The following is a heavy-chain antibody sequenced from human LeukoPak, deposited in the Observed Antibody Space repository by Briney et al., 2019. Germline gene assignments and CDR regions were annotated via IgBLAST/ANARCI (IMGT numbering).Heavy chain of an antibody. CDR3: AKREVGLTRGYYFNY. CDR2: ISVSGGT. Sequence: GGSLRLSCAASGFTFSSYAMSWVRQAPGKGLEWVSSISVSGGTYYADSVKGRLTISRDNSKNTLYLQMHSLRAEDTALYYCAKREVGLTRGYYFNYWGQETLVT. D-gene: IGHD1-26*01. V-gene: IGHV3-23*01. J-gene: IGHJ4*02. CDR1: GFTFSSYA.